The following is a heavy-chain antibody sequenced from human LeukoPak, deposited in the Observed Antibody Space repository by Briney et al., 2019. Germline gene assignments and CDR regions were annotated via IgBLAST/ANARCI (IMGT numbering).Heavy chain of an antibody. J-gene: IGHJ4*02. D-gene: IGHD5-24*01. CDR2: IRQDGSEK. CDR1: GFTFSSYW. CDR3: AREGPTTPHLEMATTDY. Sequence: PGGSLRLSCAASGFTFSSYWMSWVRQAPGKGLEWVANIRQDGSEKYYVDSVKRRFTISRDNAKNSLYLQMNSLRAEDTAVYYCAREGPTTPHLEMATTDYWGQGTLVTVSS. V-gene: IGHV3-7*01.